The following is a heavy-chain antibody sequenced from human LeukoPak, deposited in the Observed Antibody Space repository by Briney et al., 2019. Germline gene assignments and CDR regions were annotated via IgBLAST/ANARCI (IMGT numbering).Heavy chain of an antibody. CDR2: IIPLFGTT. CDR1: GGTFSDCA. J-gene: IGHJ4*02. D-gene: IGHD3-16*01. Sequence: SVKVSCKMFGGTFSDCAITWLRQAPGQGLEWVGRIIPLFGTTKSAQGFQDRVTLSADKSTNTAYMELTSLRSDDTAVYYCARGAFTPVITFGPFYFESWGQGTLITVSS. V-gene: IGHV1-69*06. CDR3: ARGAFTPVITFGPFYFES.